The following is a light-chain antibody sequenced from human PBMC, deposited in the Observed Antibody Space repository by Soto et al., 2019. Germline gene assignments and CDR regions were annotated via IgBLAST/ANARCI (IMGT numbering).Light chain of an antibody. Sequence: QSVLTQPPSVTGAPGQRVTTSCTGSHSDIGAGYGVHWYQQFPGSAPKLLIYSHTQRPSGVPDRFSGSKSGTSASLSISGLRSEDEAHYYCAAWDDGLSGWVFGGGTKLTVL. CDR1: HSDIGAGYG. V-gene: IGLV1-47*02. J-gene: IGLJ3*02. CDR3: AAWDDGLSGWV. CDR2: SHT.